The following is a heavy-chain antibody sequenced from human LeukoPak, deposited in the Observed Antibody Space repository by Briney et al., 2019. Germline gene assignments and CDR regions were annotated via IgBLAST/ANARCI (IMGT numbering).Heavy chain of an antibody. CDR2: IYYSGST. CDR3: ARNYYDSSGYRHYYYYMDV. V-gene: IGHV4-30-4*08. D-gene: IGHD3-22*01. Sequence: SETLSLTCTVSGGSISSGDYYWSWIRQPPGTGLEWIGYIYYSGSTYYNPSLKSRVTISVDTSKNQFSLKLSFVTAADTAVYYCARNYYDSSGYRHYYYYMDVWGKGTTVTVSS. CDR1: GGSISSGDYY. J-gene: IGHJ6*03.